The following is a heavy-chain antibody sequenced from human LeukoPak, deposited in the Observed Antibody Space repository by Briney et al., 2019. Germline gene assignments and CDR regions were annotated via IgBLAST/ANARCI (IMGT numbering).Heavy chain of an antibody. CDR3: ATSAVAEIYY. D-gene: IGHD6-19*01. J-gene: IGHJ4*02. CDR2: VDPEDGET. CDR1: GYTFTDYY. Sequence: ASVKISXKVSGYTFTDYYMHWVQQAPGKGLEWMGLVDPEDGETIYAEKFQGRVTITADTSTDTAHMELSSLRSEDTAVYYCATSAVAEIYYWGQRTLVTVSS. V-gene: IGHV1-69-2*01.